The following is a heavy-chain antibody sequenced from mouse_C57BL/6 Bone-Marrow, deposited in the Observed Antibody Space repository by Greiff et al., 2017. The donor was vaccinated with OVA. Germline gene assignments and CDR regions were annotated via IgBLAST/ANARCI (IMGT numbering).Heavy chain of an antibody. CDR3: ARRGVAEYFDV. CDR2: IDPEDGET. CDR1: GFNIKDYY. D-gene: IGHD1-1*01. V-gene: IGHV14-2*01. J-gene: IGHJ1*03. Sequence: DVKLVESGAELVKPGASVKLSCTASGFNIKDYYMHWVKQRTEQGLEWIGRIDPEDGETKYAPKFQGKATITADSSSNTAYLQLSSLTSEDTAVYYCARRGVAEYFDVWGTGTTVTVSS.